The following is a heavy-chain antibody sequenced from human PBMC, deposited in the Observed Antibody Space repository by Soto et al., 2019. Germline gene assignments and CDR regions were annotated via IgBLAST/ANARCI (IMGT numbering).Heavy chain of an antibody. J-gene: IGHJ6*02. CDR2: IDSDGSST. V-gene: IGHV3-74*01. Sequence: EVQLVESGGGLVQPGGSLRVSFAASGLTFGSYWMNWVRQAPGKGLVWVSRIDSDGSSTTYADSVKGRFTTSRDNAKNTLYLQMSSLRVEDTAVYYCARGRPYGMDVWGQGTTVTVSS. CDR1: GLTFGSYW. CDR3: ARGRPYGMDV.